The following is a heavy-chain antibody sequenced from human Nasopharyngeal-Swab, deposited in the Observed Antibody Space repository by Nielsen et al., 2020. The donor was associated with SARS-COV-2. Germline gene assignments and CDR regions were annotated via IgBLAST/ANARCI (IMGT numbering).Heavy chain of an antibody. V-gene: IGHV3-23*01. CDR3: ARDRDQHDSSGYGY. D-gene: IGHD3-22*01. CDR2: ITGGGGTT. Sequence: GESLKISCAASGFTFYNYVMSWARQAPGKGLEWVSSITGGGGTTYYADSVKGRFTLSRDNSQNTMFLQLDSLRAEDTAIYYCARDRDQHDSSGYGYWGQGTLVTVSS. J-gene: IGHJ4*02. CDR1: GFTFYNYV.